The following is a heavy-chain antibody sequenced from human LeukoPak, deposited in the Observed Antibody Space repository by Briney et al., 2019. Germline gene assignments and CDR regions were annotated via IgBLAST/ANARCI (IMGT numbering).Heavy chain of an antibody. CDR3: ARHFRLVAVAGFDY. V-gene: IGHV4-38-2*02. CDR1: GYSISSGYY. Sequence: SETLSLTCTVSGYSISSGYYWGWIRQPPGKGLEWIGSIYYSGSTYYNPSLKSRITISVDTSKNQFSLKLSSVTAADTAVYYCARHFRLVAVAGFDYWGQGTLVTVSS. CDR2: IYYSGST. J-gene: IGHJ4*02. D-gene: IGHD6-19*01.